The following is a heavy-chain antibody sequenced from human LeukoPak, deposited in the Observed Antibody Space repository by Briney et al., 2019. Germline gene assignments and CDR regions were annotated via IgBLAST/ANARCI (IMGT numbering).Heavy chain of an antibody. J-gene: IGHJ5*02. D-gene: IGHD3-10*01. CDR2: TYYRSKRYN. CDR3: ARDRYYYYTSGSRFTRFDP. Sequence: KQSQILSLTCGISGDSISSNSAAWNWIRQSPSRGLEWLGRTYYRSKRYNEYAVSVKSRISINPDTSKNQVSLQLNSVTPEDTAVYYCARDRYYYYTSGSRFTRFDPWGQGTLVTVSS. CDR1: GDSISSNSAA. V-gene: IGHV6-1*01.